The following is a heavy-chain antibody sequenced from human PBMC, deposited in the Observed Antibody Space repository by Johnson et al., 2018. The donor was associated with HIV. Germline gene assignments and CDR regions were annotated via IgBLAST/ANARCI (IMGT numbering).Heavy chain of an antibody. D-gene: IGHD7-27*01. CDR2: FYRNGGST. Sequence: MLLVESGGGVVRPGGSLRLSCVASGFTLDDYDMSWVRQVPGKGLEWVCGFYRNGGSTGYAASVKGRFSISRDSAKNSLYLQINSLTVEDTALYYCARDPTTQNSRLTGDFGAFDIWGQGTMVTVSS. CDR3: ARDPTTQNSRLTGDFGAFDI. J-gene: IGHJ3*02. CDR1: GFTLDDYD. V-gene: IGHV3-20*04.